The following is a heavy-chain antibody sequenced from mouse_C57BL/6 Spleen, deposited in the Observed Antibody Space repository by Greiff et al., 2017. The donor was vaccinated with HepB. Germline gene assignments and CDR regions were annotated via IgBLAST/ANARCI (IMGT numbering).Heavy chain of an antibody. CDR1: GYTFTSYW. D-gene: IGHD2-10*02. V-gene: IGHV1-72*01. CDR3: ARGGYGNYVAWFAY. J-gene: IGHJ3*01. Sequence: VQLQQSGAELVKPGASVKLSCKASGYTFTSYWMHWVKQRPGRGLEWIGRIDPNSGGTKYNEKFKSKATLTVDKPSSTAYMQLSSLTSADSAVYYGARGGYGNYVAWFAYWGQGTLVTVSA. CDR2: IDPNSGGT.